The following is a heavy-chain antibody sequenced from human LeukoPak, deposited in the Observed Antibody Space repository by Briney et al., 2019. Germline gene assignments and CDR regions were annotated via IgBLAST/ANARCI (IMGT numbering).Heavy chain of an antibody. CDR2: ISYDGSNK. J-gene: IGHJ4*02. D-gene: IGHD3-10*01. V-gene: IGHV3-30*04. CDR1: GFTFSSYA. CDR3: AKDFHYYGSGSTFDY. Sequence: GGSLRLSCAASGFTFSSYAMHWVRQAPGKGLEWVAVISYDGSNKYYADSVKGRFTISRDNSKNTLYLQMNSLRAEDTAVYYCAKDFHYYGSGSTFDYWGQGTLVTVSS.